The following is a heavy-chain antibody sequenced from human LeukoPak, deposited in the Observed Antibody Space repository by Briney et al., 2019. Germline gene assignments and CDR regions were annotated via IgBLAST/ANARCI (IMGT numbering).Heavy chain of an antibody. J-gene: IGHJ6*03. D-gene: IGHD1-14*01. Sequence: GASVTVSYKASGYTFTNYYMHWVRQAPGQGLEWMGIINPSGGSTSYAQKFQGRVTMTRDMSTSTVYMELSSLRSEDTAVYYCARGRSVKREPYYYYYMDVWGKGTTVTVSS. CDR2: INPSGGST. V-gene: IGHV1-46*01. CDR1: GYTFTNYY. CDR3: ARGRSVKREPYYYYYMDV.